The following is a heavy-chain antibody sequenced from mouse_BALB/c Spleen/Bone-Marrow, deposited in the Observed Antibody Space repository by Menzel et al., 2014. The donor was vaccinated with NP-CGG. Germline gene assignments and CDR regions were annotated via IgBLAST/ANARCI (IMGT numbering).Heavy chain of an antibody. CDR3: TRLDSSGYGAY. V-gene: IGHV1-15*01. CDR1: GYTFTDYE. D-gene: IGHD3-2*01. J-gene: IGHJ3*01. Sequence: VQLQQSGAELVRPGASVTLSCKASGYTFTDYETHWLKQTPVHGLEWIGAIDPETGGTAYNQKFKGRATLTTDKSSSTAYMELRSLTSEDSAVYYCTRLDSSGYGAYWGQGTLVTVSA. CDR2: IDPETGGT.